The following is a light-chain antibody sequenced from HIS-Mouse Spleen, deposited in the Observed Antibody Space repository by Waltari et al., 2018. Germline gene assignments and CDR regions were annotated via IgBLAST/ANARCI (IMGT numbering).Light chain of an antibody. CDR1: SSDVGGYNY. CDR2: EVS. V-gene: IGLV2-14*01. CDR3: SSYTSSSTYV. J-gene: IGLJ1*01. Sequence: QSALTQPASVSGSPGQATTISCTGTSSDVGGYNYVSWYQQHPGKAPKLMIYEVSNRPSGVSHRFSCSKSGNTASLTISGLQAEDEADYYCSSYTSSSTYVFGTGTKVTVL.